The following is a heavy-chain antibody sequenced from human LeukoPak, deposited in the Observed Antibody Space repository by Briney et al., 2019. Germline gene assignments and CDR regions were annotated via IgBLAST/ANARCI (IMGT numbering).Heavy chain of an antibody. CDR2: IYPSGNS. D-gene: IGHD6-19*01. V-gene: IGHV4-4*07. Sequence: SETLSLTCTVSGGSISAYYWSWIRQPAWEGLEWIGHIYPSGNSNYNPSLKSRVTMSVDTSKNQFSLNLSSVTAADTAVYYCARAGRYSSGPTLWGQGTLVTVSS. CDR3: ARAGRYSSGPTL. CDR1: GGSISAYY. J-gene: IGHJ4*02.